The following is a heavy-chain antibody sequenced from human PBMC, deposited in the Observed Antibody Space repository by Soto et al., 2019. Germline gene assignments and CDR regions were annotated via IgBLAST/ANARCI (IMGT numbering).Heavy chain of an antibody. V-gene: IGHV1-18*01. CDR3: ARGGTPIDY. Sequence: QVQLVQSGAEVKKPGASVKVSCKASGYTFTNFGISWVRQAPGQGLEWMGWISAYNGNTNYAQKCEGRVTTTTDTSTSTAYMEVRSLRFDDTAVDYGARGGTPIDYWGQGTMVTVSS. D-gene: IGHD3-16*01. J-gene: IGHJ4*02. CDR1: GYTFTNFG. CDR2: ISAYNGNT.